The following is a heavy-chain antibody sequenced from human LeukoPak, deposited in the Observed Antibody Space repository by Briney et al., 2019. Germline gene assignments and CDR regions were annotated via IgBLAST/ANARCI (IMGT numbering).Heavy chain of an antibody. J-gene: IGHJ4*02. V-gene: IGHV3-23*01. CDR2: ISGSGGST. D-gene: IGHD3-22*01. Sequence: GGSLRLSCAASGFTFSSYAMSWVRQAPGKGLEWVSAISGSGGSTYYADSVKGRFTISRDNSKNTLYLQMNSLRAEDTAVYYCARDPPYDSSGYYFDYWGQGTLSPSPQ. CDR3: ARDPPYDSSGYYFDY. CDR1: GFTFSSYA.